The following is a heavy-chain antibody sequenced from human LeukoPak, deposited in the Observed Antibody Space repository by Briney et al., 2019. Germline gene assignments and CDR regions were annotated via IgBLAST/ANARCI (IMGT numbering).Heavy chain of an antibody. CDR3: ARAAVGRYYYDSSAHTTQSDP. CDR1: GYTFTGYY. V-gene: IGHV1-2*06. CDR2: INPNSGGT. Sequence: ASVKVSCKASGYTFTGYYMHWVRQAPGQGLEWMGRINPNSGGTNYAQKFQGRVTMTRDTSISTAYMELSRRRADDTAVYYCARAAVGRYYYDSSAHTTQSDPWGQGTLVTVSS. J-gene: IGHJ5*02. D-gene: IGHD3-22*01.